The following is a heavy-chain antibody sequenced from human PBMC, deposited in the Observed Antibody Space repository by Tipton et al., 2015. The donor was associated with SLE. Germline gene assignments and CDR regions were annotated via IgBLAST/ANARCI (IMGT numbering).Heavy chain of an antibody. CDR2: ISSSGSTI. Sequence: SLRLSCAASGFTFSSYEMNWVRQAPGKGLEWVSYISSSGSTIYYADSVKGRFTIARDNAKNSLYLQMNSLRAEDTAVYYCARSYYYCYYMDVWGKGTTVTVSS. V-gene: IGHV3-48*03. CDR1: GFTFSSYE. J-gene: IGHJ6*03. CDR3: ARSYYYCYYMDV.